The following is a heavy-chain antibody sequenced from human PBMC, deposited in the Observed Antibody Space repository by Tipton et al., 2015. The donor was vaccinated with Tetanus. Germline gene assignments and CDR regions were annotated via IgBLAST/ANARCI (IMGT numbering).Heavy chain of an antibody. CDR2: ISHSGDT. V-gene: IGHV4-30-4*01. CDR3: ARGKRAVTIFGMIIMGCGLLAP. J-gene: IGHJ5*02. D-gene: IGHD3-3*01. Sequence: TLSLTCSVSGGSISSTDYYWSWIRQPPGKGLEWIGYISHSGDTYHNPSLKSRVAIALDTSKNQFGLRLISVTAADTGVYYFARGKRAVTIFGMIIMGCGLLAPWGQGILVNVSS. CDR1: GGSISSTDYY.